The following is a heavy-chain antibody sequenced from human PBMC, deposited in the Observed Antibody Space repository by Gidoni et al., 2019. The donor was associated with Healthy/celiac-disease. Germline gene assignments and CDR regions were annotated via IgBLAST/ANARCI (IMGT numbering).Heavy chain of an antibody. V-gene: IGHV4-34*01. J-gene: IGHJ2*01. CDR2: INHSAST. Sequence: QVQLQQWGAGLLKPSETLSLTCAVYGGSFSGYYWSWIRQPPGTGLEWIGEINHSASTNYNPSLKSRVTISVDTSKNQFSLKLSSVTAADTAVYYCARGPDDTVTTTWYFDLWGRGTLVTVSS. CDR1: GGSFSGYY. D-gene: IGHD4-17*01. CDR3: ARGPDDTVTTTWYFDL.